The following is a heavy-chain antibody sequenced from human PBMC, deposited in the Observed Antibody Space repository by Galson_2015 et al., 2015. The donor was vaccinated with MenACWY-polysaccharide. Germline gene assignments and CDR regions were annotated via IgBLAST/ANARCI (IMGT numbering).Heavy chain of an antibody. Sequence: ETLSLTCAVSGGSFNGYYWSWIRQPPGKGLEWIGEINHSGGANYNPSLKSRVTISIDTSKNQFSLNLNSVTATDTAVYYCARPNGYCTSTSCYRIFNYWGQGTLLTVSS. J-gene: IGHJ4*02. CDR3: ARPNGYCTSTSCYRIFNY. CDR2: INHSGGA. CDR1: GGSFNGYY. D-gene: IGHD2-2*01. V-gene: IGHV4-34*01.